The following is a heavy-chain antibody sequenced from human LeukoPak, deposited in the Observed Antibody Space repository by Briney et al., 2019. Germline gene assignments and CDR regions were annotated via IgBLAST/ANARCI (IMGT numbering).Heavy chain of an antibody. Sequence: AGSLRLSCAVSGFTFSHAWMSWVRQAPGKGLEWVGRIKSKIDGGTTDYGAPVKGRFTISRDDAKNTLYPQINSLKSEDTAVYYCTTEGVATIPDWGQGTLVTVSS. J-gene: IGHJ4*02. CDR1: GFTFSHAW. D-gene: IGHD5-12*01. CDR2: IKSKIDGGTT. CDR3: TTEGVATIPD. V-gene: IGHV3-15*01.